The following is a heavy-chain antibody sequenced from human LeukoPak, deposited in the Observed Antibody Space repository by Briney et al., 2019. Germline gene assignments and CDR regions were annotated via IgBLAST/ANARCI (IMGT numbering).Heavy chain of an antibody. D-gene: IGHD3-3*01. Sequence: GGSLRLSCAASGFTFSTYAMSWVRQAPGKGLEWVAVISYDGSNKYYADSVKGRFAISRDNSKNTLYLQMDSLRAEDTAVYYCAKRAGFWSGYIDYWGQGTLVTVSS. CDR2: ISYDGSNK. CDR1: GFTFSTYA. CDR3: AKRAGFWSGYIDY. V-gene: IGHV3-30*18. J-gene: IGHJ4*02.